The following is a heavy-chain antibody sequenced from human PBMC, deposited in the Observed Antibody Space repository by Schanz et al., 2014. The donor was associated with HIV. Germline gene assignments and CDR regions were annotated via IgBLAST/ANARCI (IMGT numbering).Heavy chain of an antibody. CDR3: AKDQGDVTGTPFDY. Sequence: EVQLVESGGGLVQPGGSLRLSCAASGFTFSSYWMHWVRQAPGKGLVWVSRINSDGSSTSHADAVKGRFTISRDNAKNTLYLQMNSLRAEDTAVYYCAKDQGDVTGTPFDYWGQGTLVTVSS. CDR2: INSDGSST. V-gene: IGHV3-74*01. CDR1: GFTFSSYW. J-gene: IGHJ4*02. D-gene: IGHD1-20*01.